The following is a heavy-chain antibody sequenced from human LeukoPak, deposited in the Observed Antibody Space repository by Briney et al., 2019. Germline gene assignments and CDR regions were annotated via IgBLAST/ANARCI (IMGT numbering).Heavy chain of an antibody. CDR2: ISRSGDNA. CDR3: AKGAHYGTLYYFDS. Sequence: PGGSLRLSCVGSQFTFSRYAMGWVRQAPGKGLEWVSSISRSGDNAYYRDSVKGRFIITRDNSRDTLCLQINSLRADDTAVYYCAKGAHYGTLYYFDSWGQGTLVAVSS. J-gene: IGHJ4*02. CDR1: QFTFSRYA. V-gene: IGHV3-23*01. D-gene: IGHD4-17*01.